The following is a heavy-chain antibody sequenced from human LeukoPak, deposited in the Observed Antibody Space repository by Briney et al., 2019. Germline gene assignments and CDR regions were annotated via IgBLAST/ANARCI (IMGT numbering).Heavy chain of an antibody. CDR3: AALYCSGGSCYSRSSSYYYYYMDV. CDR1: GGTFSSCA. D-gene: IGHD2-15*01. CDR2: IISIFGTA. Sequence: SVKVSCKASGGTFSSCAISWVRQAPGQGLEWMGRIISIFGTANYAQKFQGRVTITTDESTSTAYMELSSLRSEDTAVYYCAALYCSGGSCYSRSSSYYYYYMDVWGKGTTVTVSS. J-gene: IGHJ6*03. V-gene: IGHV1-69*05.